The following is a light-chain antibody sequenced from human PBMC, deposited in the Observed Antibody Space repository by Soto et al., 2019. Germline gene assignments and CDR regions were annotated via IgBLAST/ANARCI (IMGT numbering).Light chain of an antibody. CDR1: QSVSGAY. CDR3: QQYGSSRGT. Sequence: EIVLTQSPGTLSLSPGERVTLSCRASQSVSGAYLAWYQLKPGQAPRLLIYGASSSATGIPDRFSGSGSGTDFTLTINRLEPEDFALYYCQQYGSSRGTFGGGTKVEIK. CDR2: GAS. J-gene: IGKJ4*01. V-gene: IGKV3-20*01.